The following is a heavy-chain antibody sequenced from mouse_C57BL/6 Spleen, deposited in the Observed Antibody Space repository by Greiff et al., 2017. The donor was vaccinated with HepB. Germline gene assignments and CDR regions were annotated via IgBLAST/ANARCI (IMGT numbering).Heavy chain of an antibody. J-gene: IGHJ3*01. CDR3: ARYLYGSSGFAY. CDR1: GFTFTDYY. V-gene: IGHV7-3*01. CDR2: IRNKANGYTT. D-gene: IGHD1-1*01. Sequence: EVQGVESGGGLVQPGGSLSLSCAASGFTFTDYYMSWVRQPPGKALEWLGFIRNKANGYTTEYSASVKGRFTISRDNSQSILYLQMNALRAEDSATYYCARYLYGSSGFAYWGQGTLVTVSA.